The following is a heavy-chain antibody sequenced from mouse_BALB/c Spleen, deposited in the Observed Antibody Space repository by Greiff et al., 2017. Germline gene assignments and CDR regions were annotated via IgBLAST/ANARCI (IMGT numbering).Heavy chain of an antibody. V-gene: IGHV1-69*02. CDR1: GYTFTSYW. CDR3: TRGDYGNSLFAY. Sequence: VQLQQPGAELVRPGASVKLSCKASGYTFTSYWINWVKQRPGQGLEWIGNIYPSDSYTNYNQKFKDKATLTVDKSSSTAYMQLSSPTSEDSAVYYCTRGDYGNSLFAYWGQGTLVTVSA. CDR2: IYPSDSYT. J-gene: IGHJ3*01. D-gene: IGHD2-1*01.